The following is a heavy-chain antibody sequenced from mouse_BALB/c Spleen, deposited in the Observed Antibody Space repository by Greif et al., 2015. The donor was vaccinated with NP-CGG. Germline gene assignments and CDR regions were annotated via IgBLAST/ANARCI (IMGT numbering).Heavy chain of an antibody. J-gene: IGHJ4*01. CDR1: GYSFTGYF. V-gene: IGHV1-37*01. CDR2: INPYNGDT. D-gene: IGHD3-1*01. Sequence: LVESGPELVKPGASVKISCKASGYSFTGYFMNWVKQSHGKSLEWIGRINPYNGDTFYNQKFKGKATLTVDKSSSTAHMELLSLKSEDSAVYYCERGFYYAMDYCGQGTSVTVSS. CDR3: ERGFYYAMDY.